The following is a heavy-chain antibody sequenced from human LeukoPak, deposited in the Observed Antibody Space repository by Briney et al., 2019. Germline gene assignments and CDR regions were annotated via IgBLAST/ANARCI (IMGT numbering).Heavy chain of an antibody. V-gene: IGHV4-59*01. D-gene: IGHD3-3*01. CDR2: IYYSGST. Sequence: SETLSLTCTVSGGSISSYFWSWIRQPPGKGLEWIGYIYYSGSTNYNPSLKSRVTISVDTSKNQFSLKLSSVTAADTAVYYCARVYRSRITIFGVVIIPSWFDPWGQGTLVTVSS. CDR1: GGSISSYF. J-gene: IGHJ5*02. CDR3: ARVYRSRITIFGVVIIPSWFDP.